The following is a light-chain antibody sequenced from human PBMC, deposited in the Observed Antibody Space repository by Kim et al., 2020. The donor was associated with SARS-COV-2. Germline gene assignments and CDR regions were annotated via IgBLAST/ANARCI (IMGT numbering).Light chain of an antibody. Sequence: VLTQPPSASGTPGQRVTISCSGSSSNIGSNYVYWYQQLPGTAPKLLIYSNNQRPSGVPDRFSGSKSGTSASLAISGLRSEDEADYYCAAWDDSLSGWVFGGGTKVTVL. CDR2: SNN. V-gene: IGLV1-47*02. J-gene: IGLJ3*02. CDR3: AAWDDSLSGWV. CDR1: SSNIGSNY.